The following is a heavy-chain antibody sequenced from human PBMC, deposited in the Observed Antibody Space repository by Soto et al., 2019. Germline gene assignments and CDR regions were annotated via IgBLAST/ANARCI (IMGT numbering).Heavy chain of an antibody. J-gene: IGHJ4*02. CDR1: DFNIIRSASS. D-gene: IGHD3-10*01. CDR2: TYYNGNA. V-gene: IGHV4-39*01. Sequence: SETHSHTSTVSDFNIIRSASSWTWIRKPPGKGLEWIGTTYYNGNAYYNPSLKSRVSMSVDTSKNQFSLKLVSVTAADTAVYYCARHFVAVVIKGWGYWGQGTLVTVSS. CDR3: ARHFVAVVIKGWGY.